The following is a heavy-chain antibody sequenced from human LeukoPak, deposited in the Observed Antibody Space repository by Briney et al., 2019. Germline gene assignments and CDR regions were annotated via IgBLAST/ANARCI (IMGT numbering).Heavy chain of an antibody. CDR1: GYTFTGYY. CDR2: ISAYNGNT. V-gene: IGHV1-18*04. J-gene: IGHJ4*02. Sequence: VASVKVSCKASGYTFTGYYMHWVRQAPGQGLEWMGWISAYNGNTNYAQKLQGRVTMTTDTSTSTAYMELRSLRSDDTAVYYCARGAAAGTMNFDYWGQGTLVTVSS. CDR3: ARGAAAGTMNFDY. D-gene: IGHD6-13*01.